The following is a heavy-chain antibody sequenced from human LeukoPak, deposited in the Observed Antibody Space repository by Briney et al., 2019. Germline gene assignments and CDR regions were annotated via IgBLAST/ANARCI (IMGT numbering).Heavy chain of an antibody. D-gene: IGHD3-10*01. J-gene: IGHJ4*02. V-gene: IGHV3-74*01. CDR3: ARGSLSSNDY. CDR1: GFTFSSYW. CDR2: IKTDGSDT. Sequence: GGSLRLSCAASGFTFSSYWMHWVRQAPGKGLVWVSRIKTDGSDTYHADSVKGRSTISRDNAKNTLYLQMHSLRAEDTAVYYCARGSLSSNDYWGQGALVTVSS.